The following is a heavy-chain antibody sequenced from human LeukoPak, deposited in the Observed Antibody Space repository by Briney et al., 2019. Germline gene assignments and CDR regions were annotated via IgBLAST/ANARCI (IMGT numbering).Heavy chain of an antibody. D-gene: IGHD3-10*01. J-gene: IGHJ4*02. CDR2: IGTAGDT. Sequence: GGSLRLSCAASGFTFSSYDMHWVRQATGKGLEWVSAIGTAGDTYYPGSVKGRFTISRENAKNSLYLQMSSLRAEDTAVYYCARATVDYYGSGSYCRYFDYWGQGTLVTVSS. CDR1: GFTFSSYD. CDR3: ARATVDYYGSGSYCRYFDY. V-gene: IGHV3-13*01.